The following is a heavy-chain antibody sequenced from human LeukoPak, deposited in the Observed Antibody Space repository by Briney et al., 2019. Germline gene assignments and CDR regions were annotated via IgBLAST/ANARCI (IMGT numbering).Heavy chain of an antibody. CDR3: AGENTAAAGYDY. CDR1: GFTVSSNY. CDR2: IYSGGST. Sequence: GGSLRLSCAASGFTVSSNYMSWVRQAPGKGLEWVSVIYSGGSTYYADSVKGRFTISRDNSKNTLYLQMNSLRAEDTAVYYCAGENTAAAGYDYWGQGTLVTVSS. V-gene: IGHV3-66*01. J-gene: IGHJ4*02. D-gene: IGHD6-13*01.